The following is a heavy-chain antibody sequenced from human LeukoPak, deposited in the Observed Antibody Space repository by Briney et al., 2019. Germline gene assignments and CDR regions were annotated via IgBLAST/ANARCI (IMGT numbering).Heavy chain of an antibody. CDR2: ISYDGSNK. J-gene: IGHJ4*02. CDR1: GFTFSSYA. D-gene: IGHD3-10*01. V-gene: IGHV3-30-3*01. CDR3: ARAWGWFGELKSLFDY. Sequence: GGSLRLSCAASGFTFSSYAMHWVRQAPGKGLEWVAVISYDGSNKYYADSVKGRFTISRDNAKNSLYLQMNSLRAEDTAVYYCARAWGWFGELKSLFDYWGQGTLVTVSS.